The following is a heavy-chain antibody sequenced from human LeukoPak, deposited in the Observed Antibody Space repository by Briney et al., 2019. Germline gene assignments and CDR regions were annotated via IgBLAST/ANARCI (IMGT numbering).Heavy chain of an antibody. D-gene: IGHD3-22*01. Sequence: ASVKVSCKASGYTFTSYDINWVRQATGQGLEWMGWMNPNSGNTGYAQKFQGRVTMTRNTSISTAYMELSSLRSEDTAVYYCARAYYDSSGYPFDAFDIWGQGTMVTVSS. CDR1: GYTFTSYD. J-gene: IGHJ3*02. V-gene: IGHV1-8*01. CDR3: ARAYYDSSGYPFDAFDI. CDR2: MNPNSGNT.